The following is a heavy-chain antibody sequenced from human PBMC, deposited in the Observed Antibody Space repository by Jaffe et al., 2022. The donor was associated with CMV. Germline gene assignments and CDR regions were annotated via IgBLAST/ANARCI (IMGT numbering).Heavy chain of an antibody. J-gene: IGHJ4*02. CDR2: ISSSSSYI. CDR3: ARSEDHDYDSSGYYEFDY. CDR1: GFTFSSYS. Sequence: EVQLVESGGGLVKPGGSLRLSCAASGFTFSSYSMNWVRQAPGKGLEWVSSISSSSSYIYYADSVKGRFTISRDNAKNSLYLQMNSLRAEDTAVYYCARSEDHDYDSSGYYEFDYWGQGTLVTVSS. D-gene: IGHD3-22*01. V-gene: IGHV3-21*01.